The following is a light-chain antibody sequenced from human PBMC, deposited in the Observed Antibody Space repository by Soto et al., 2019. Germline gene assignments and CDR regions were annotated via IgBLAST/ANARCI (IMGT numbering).Light chain of an antibody. CDR2: GAS. V-gene: IGKV3-20*01. CDR3: QQYGSSPPIT. J-gene: IGKJ5*01. Sequence: ELVLAQSPGTLSLSPGERAILACSAVQSVSSTYLAWYQQKPGQAPRPLIYGASSRATGIPDRFSGSGSGTDFTLTISRLEPEDFAVHYCQQYGSSPPITFGQGTRLEIK. CDR1: QSVSSTY.